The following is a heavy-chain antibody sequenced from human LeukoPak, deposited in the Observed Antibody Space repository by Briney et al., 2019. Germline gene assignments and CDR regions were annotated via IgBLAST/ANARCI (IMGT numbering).Heavy chain of an antibody. J-gene: IGHJ4*02. V-gene: IGHV3-7*01. CDR3: ARLLYDSSGYYYLGY. CDR2: INQDGSEK. CDR1: GFTFSSYW. D-gene: IGHD3-22*01. Sequence: GGSLRLSCAASGFTFSSYWMSWVRQAPGKGLEWVANINQDGSEKYYVDSVKGRFTISRDNAKISLYLQMNSLRAEDTAVYYCARLLYDSSGYYYLGYWGQGTLVTVSS.